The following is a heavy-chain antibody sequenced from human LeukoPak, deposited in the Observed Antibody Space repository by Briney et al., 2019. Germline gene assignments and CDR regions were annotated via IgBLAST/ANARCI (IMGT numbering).Heavy chain of an antibody. V-gene: IGHV3-30*18. D-gene: IGHD3-22*01. CDR1: GFTFSTYA. J-gene: IGHJ6*02. CDR2: ISYDGSNK. CDR3: AKVGWLFAYYYGLDV. Sequence: GGSLRLSCAASGFTFSTYAMHWVRQAPGKGLEWVAVISYDGSNKYYADSVKGRSTISRDNSKNTLYLQMNSLRAEDTAVYYCAKVGWLFAYYYGLDVWGQGTTVTVSS.